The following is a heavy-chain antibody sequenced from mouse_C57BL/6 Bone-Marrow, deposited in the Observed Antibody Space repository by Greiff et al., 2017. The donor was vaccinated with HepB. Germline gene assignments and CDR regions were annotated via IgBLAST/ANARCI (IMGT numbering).Heavy chain of an antibody. Sequence: LQESGAELVRPGASVTLSCKASGYTFTDYEMHWVKQTPVHGLEWIGAIDPETGGTAYNQKFKGKAILTADKSSSTAYMELRSLTSEDSAVYYCTRKGTAQALDYWGQGTTLTVSS. CDR2: IDPETGGT. CDR3: TRKGTAQALDY. CDR1: GYTFTDYE. J-gene: IGHJ2*01. D-gene: IGHD3-2*02. V-gene: IGHV1-15*01.